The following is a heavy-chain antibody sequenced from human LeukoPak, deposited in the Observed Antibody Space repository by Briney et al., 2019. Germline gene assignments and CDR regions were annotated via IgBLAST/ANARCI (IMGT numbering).Heavy chain of an antibody. D-gene: IGHD1-1*01. J-gene: IGHJ6*02. CDR3: AREEVAGTGTMYYYGMDV. Sequence: SVKVSCKASGGTFSSYAVSWVRQAPGQGLEWMGRIIPILGIANYAQKFQGRVTITADKSTSTAYMELSSLRSEDTAVYYCAREEVAGTGTMYYYGMDVWGQGTTVTVSS. V-gene: IGHV1-69*04. CDR2: IIPILGIA. CDR1: GGTFSSYA.